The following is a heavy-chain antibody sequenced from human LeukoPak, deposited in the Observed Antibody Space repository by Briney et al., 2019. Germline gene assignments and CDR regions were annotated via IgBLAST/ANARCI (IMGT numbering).Heavy chain of an antibody. CDR3: ARSADYYDSSGYYFDY. Sequence: SETLSLTCTVSGGSISSYYWSWIRQPPGKGLEWIGYIYYSGSTNYNPSLKSRVTISVDTSKNQFSLKLSSVTAADTAVYYCARSADYYDSSGYYFDYWGQGTLVTVSS. J-gene: IGHJ4*02. CDR2: IYYSGST. V-gene: IGHV4-59*01. CDR1: GGSISSYY. D-gene: IGHD3-22*01.